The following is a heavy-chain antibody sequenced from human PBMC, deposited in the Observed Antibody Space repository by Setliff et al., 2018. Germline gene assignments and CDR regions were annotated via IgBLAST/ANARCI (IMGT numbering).Heavy chain of an antibody. V-gene: IGHV3-7*01. Sequence: GGSLRLSCAASGFTFSSLWMAWVRQAPGKGLEWVANINQGGGDQFYVDSVRGRFIISRDNIKNTAFLQMNSLRADDTAMYYCVASPSNKNGHFEYWGQGTLVTVSS. CDR1: GFTFSSLW. CDR3: VASPSNKNGHFEY. J-gene: IGHJ4*02. CDR2: INQGGGDQ.